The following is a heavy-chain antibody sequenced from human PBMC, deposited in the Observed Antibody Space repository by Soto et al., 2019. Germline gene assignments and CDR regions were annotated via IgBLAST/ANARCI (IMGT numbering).Heavy chain of an antibody. CDR3: ARDGYSSGRTPGVFDY. Sequence: GGSLRLSCAASGFTFSSYGMHWVRQAPGKGLEWVAVIWYDGSNKYYADSGKGRFTISRDNSKNTLYLQMNSLRAEDTAVYYCARDGYSSGRTPGVFDYWGQGTLVTVSS. CDR1: GFTFSSYG. CDR2: IWYDGSNK. V-gene: IGHV3-33*01. D-gene: IGHD6-19*01. J-gene: IGHJ4*02.